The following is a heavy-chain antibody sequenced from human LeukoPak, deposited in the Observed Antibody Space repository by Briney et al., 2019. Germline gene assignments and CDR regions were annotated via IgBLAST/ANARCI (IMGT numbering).Heavy chain of an antibody. CDR2: INHSGST. J-gene: IGHJ4*02. CDR3: ARAGRDDY. CDR1: GGSISSYY. V-gene: IGHV4-34*01. Sequence: SETLSLTCTVSGGSISSYYWSWIRQPPGKGLEWIGEINHSGSTNYNPSLKSRVTISVDTSKNQFSLKLSSVTAADTAVYYCARAGRDDYWGQGTLVTVSS.